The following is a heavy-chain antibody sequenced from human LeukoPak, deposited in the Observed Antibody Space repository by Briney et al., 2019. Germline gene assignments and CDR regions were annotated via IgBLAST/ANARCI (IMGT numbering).Heavy chain of an antibody. CDR3: ARVALYYYDSSGYYVDY. V-gene: IGHV4-30-4*01. Sequence: SETLSLTCTVSGGSISSYYWSWIRQPPGKGLEWIGYIYYSGSTYYNPSLKSRVTISVDTSKNQFSLKLSSVTAADTAVYYCARVALYYYDSSGYYVDYWGQGTLVTVSS. CDR1: GGSISSYY. CDR2: IYYSGST. J-gene: IGHJ4*02. D-gene: IGHD3-22*01.